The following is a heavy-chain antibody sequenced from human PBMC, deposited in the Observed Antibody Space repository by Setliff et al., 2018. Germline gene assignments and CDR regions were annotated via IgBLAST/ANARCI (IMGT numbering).Heavy chain of an antibody. CDR1: GFTFSSYS. J-gene: IGHJ3*02. V-gene: IGHV3-21*01. CDR3: AREWLQEAFDI. D-gene: IGHD5-12*01. Sequence: GGSLRLSCAASGFTFSSYSMNWVRQAPGKGLEWVSSISSSSSYIYYADSVKGRFTISSDNAKNSLYLQMNSLRAEDTAVYYCAREWLQEAFDIWGQGTMVTVSS. CDR2: ISSSSSYI.